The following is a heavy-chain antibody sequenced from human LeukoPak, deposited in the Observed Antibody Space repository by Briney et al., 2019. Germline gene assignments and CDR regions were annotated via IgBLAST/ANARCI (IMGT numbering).Heavy chain of an antibody. CDR3: AREVEYSSSPN. D-gene: IGHD6-6*01. V-gene: IGHV3-21*01. CDR2: ISSSGTYI. Sequence: GGSLRLSCAASGFAFSSYSMNWVRQAPGEGLEWVSSISSSGTYIYYADSVKGRFTISRDNAKNSLYLQMNSLRAEDTATYYCAREVEYSSSPNWGQGTLVTVSS. CDR1: GFAFSSYS. J-gene: IGHJ4*02.